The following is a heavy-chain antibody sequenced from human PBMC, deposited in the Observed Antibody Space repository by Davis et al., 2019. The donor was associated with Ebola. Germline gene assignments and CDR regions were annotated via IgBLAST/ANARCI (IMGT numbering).Heavy chain of an antibody. CDR1: GGSFSGYY. D-gene: IGHD6-19*01. CDR2: INHSGST. V-gene: IGHV4-34*01. Sequence: SETLSLTCAVYGGSFSGYYWSWIRQPPGKGLEWIGEINHSGSTNYNPSLKSRVTISVDTSKNQFSLKLSSVTAADTAVYYCARLGDDSSGRYVLFDYWGQGTLVTVSS. J-gene: IGHJ4*02. CDR3: ARLGDDSSGRYVLFDY.